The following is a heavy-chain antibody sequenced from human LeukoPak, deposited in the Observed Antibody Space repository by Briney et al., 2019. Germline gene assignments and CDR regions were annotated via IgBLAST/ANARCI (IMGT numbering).Heavy chain of an antibody. J-gene: IGHJ4*02. CDR3: ARDLFTVTAV. CDR1: GGSFSGYY. V-gene: IGHV4-34*01. CDR2: INHSGST. D-gene: IGHD2-21*02. Sequence: SETLSLTCAVYGGSFSGYYWSWIRQPPGKGLEWIGEINHSGSTNYNPSLKSRVTISVDTSKNQFSLKLSSVTAADTAVYYCARDLFTVTAVWGQGTLVTVSS.